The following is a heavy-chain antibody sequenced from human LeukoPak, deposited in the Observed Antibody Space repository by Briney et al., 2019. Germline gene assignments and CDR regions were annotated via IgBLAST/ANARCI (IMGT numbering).Heavy chain of an antibody. CDR3: ARGRYSGWYYDY. J-gene: IGHJ4*02. D-gene: IGHD6-19*01. CDR1: GYTFTSYD. Sequence: ASVNVSCKASGYTFTSYDINWVRQATGQGLELMGWMNPNSGNTGYAQKFQGRVTMTRNTSISTAYMDLSTLRSEDTAVYYCARGRYSGWYYDYWGQGTLVTVSS. CDR2: MNPNSGNT. V-gene: IGHV1-8*01.